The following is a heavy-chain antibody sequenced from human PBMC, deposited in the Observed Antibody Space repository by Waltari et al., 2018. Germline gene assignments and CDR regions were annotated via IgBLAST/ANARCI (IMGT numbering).Heavy chain of an antibody. V-gene: IGHV4-38-2*01. D-gene: IGHD1-26*01. CDR1: GDSISSGSS. CDR2: VYHRGTT. Sequence: QVQLRESGPGRVKSSETLTLTCDVSGDSISSGSSWAWIRQPPGKGPEWIGSVYHRGTTFYNPSLKSRVTMSVDTSKKHFSLSLTSVTAADTAVYYCARATCSHGGCSMYYFYYYMDVWGKGITVTVSS. J-gene: IGHJ6*03. CDR3: ARATCSHGGCSMYYFYYYMDV.